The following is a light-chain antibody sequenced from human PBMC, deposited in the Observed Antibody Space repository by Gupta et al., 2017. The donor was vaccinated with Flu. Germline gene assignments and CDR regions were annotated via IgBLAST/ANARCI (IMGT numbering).Light chain of an antibody. J-gene: IGKJ4*01. V-gene: IGKV3-20*01. CDR3: QQYAHSPLT. Sequence: ERAPLSFRAWQGSNKEHVTLSHPKCGPAPRLPLPRVTSRATGIPDRFSGSGSGTDFTLTISTLEPEDFAVYFCQQYAHSPLTFGGGTKVEIK. CDR2: RVT. CDR1: QGSNKEH.